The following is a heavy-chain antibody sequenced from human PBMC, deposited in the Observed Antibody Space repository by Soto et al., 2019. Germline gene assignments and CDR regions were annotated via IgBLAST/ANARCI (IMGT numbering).Heavy chain of an antibody. Sequence: ASVKVSCKASGYTFTSYDINWVRQATGQGLEWMGWINPNSGGTNYAQKFQGWVTMTRNTSISTAYMELSRLRSDDTAVYYCARDNNWNYNAFDIWGQGTMVTVSS. J-gene: IGHJ3*02. V-gene: IGHV1-2*04. CDR3: ARDNNWNYNAFDI. CDR2: INPNSGGT. CDR1: GYTFTSYD. D-gene: IGHD1-7*01.